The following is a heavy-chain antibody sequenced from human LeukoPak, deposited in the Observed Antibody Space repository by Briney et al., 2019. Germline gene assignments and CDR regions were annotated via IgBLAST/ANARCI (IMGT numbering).Heavy chain of an antibody. CDR1: GFTFSSYS. CDR3: ARDGYTGYDRRGFAYY. D-gene: IGHD5-12*01. Sequence: PGGSLRLSCAASGFTFSSYSMNWVRQAPGKGREWVSFISSSRSYIYYADSVKGRFIFSRDNAKNSVYLQMNGLRVEDTAVYYCARDGYTGYDRRGFAYYWGQGTLLTVSS. V-gene: IGHV3-21*01. J-gene: IGHJ4*02. CDR2: ISSSRSYI.